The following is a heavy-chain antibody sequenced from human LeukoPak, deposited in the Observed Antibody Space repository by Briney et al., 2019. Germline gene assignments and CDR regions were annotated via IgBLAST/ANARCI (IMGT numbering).Heavy chain of an antibody. V-gene: IGHV3-23*01. Sequence: PGGSLRLSCAASGFTVSSNYMSWVRQAPGKGLEWVSAISGSGGSTYYADSVKGRFTISRDNSKNTLYLQMNSLRAEDTAVYYCAKGSLLTPLDPWGQGTLVTVSS. D-gene: IGHD3-16*01. CDR2: ISGSGGST. CDR1: GFTVSSNY. J-gene: IGHJ5*02. CDR3: AKGSLLTPLDP.